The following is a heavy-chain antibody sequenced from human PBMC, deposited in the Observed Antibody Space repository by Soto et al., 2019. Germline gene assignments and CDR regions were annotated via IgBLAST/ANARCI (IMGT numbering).Heavy chain of an antibody. D-gene: IGHD3-3*01. CDR2: ISWNSGSI. V-gene: IGHV3-9*01. J-gene: IGHJ4*02. Sequence: GGSLRLSCAASGFTFDDYAMHWVRQAPGKGLEWVSGISWNSGSIGYADSVKGRFTISRDNAKNSLYLQMNSLRAEDTALYYCAKDISRSGYLKPFDYWGQGTLVTVSS. CDR1: GFTFDDYA. CDR3: AKDISRSGYLKPFDY.